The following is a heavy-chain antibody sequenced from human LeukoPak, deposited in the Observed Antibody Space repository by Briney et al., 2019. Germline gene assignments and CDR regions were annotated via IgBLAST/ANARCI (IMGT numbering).Heavy chain of an antibody. V-gene: IGHV3-23*01. CDR2: ISGSGGST. CDR1: GFTSSSYV. Sequence: PGGSLRLSCAASGFTSSSYVMSWVRQAPGKGLEWVSAISGSGGSTYYADSVKGRFTISRDNSKNTLYLQMNSLRAKDTAVYYCAKDRAFYYDSSGYYPDAFDIWGQGTMVTVS. D-gene: IGHD3-22*01. CDR3: AKDRAFYYDSSGYYPDAFDI. J-gene: IGHJ3*02.